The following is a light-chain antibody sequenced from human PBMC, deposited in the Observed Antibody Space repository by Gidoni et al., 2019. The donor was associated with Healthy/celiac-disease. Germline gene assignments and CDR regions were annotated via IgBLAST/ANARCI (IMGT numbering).Light chain of an antibody. Sequence: LMLTPSPATLSLSPVERATLSCRASQSVSSYLAWYQQKPGQAPRLLIYDASNRATGIPARFSGSGSGTDFTLTISRLEPEDFAVYYCQQGSNWPRTFGQGTKVEIK. J-gene: IGKJ1*01. V-gene: IGKV3-11*01. CDR3: QQGSNWPRT. CDR1: QSVSSY. CDR2: DAS.